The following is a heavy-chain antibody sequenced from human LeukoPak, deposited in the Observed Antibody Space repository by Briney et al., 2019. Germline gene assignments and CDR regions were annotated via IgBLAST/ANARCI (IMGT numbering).Heavy chain of an antibody. Sequence: SSETLSLTCTVSGGSISSYYWSWIRQPPGKGLEWIGYIYYSGSTNYNPSLKSRVTISVDTSKNQFSLKLSSVTAADTAVYYCARLDFGSGYLDYGGQETWVTVPS. CDR2: IYYSGST. D-gene: IGHD3-3*01. CDR1: GGSISSYY. J-gene: IGHJ4*02. CDR3: ARLDFGSGYLDY. V-gene: IGHV4-59*08.